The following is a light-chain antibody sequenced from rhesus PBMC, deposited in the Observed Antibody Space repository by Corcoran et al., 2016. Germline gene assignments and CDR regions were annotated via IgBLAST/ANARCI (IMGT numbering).Light chain of an antibody. CDR3: QHGYGTPYS. J-gene: IGKJ2*01. V-gene: IGKV1-74*01. Sequence: DIQMTQSPSSLSASVGDRVTITCRASDNVNNYLNWYQQKPGKAPKLLIYKASTLQSGVPSRFSGSGSGTNYTVTISSLQPEDVATYYCQHGYGTPYSFGQGTKVEIQ. CDR1: DNVNNY. CDR2: KAS.